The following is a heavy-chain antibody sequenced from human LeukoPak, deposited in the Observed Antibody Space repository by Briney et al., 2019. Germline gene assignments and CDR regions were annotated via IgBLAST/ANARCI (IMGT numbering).Heavy chain of an antibody. CDR1: GYTFTSYD. CDR3: ARSSRLVRGVRYGMDV. J-gene: IGHJ6*02. D-gene: IGHD3-10*01. V-gene: IGHV1-8*01. CDR2: MNPNSGNT. Sequence: GASVKVSCKASGYTFTSYDINWVRQAPGQGLEWMGWMNPNSGNTGYSQKFQGRVTMTRYTSISTAYMELSSLRSEDTAVYYCARSSRLVRGVRYGMDVWGQGTTVTVSS.